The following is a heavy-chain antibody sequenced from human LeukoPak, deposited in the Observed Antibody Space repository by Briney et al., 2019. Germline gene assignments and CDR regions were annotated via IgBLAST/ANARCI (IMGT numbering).Heavy chain of an antibody. J-gene: IGHJ4*02. D-gene: IGHD5-24*01. CDR1: GFTFSSYG. CDR2: IWYDGSNK. Sequence: GRSLRLSCAASGFTFSSYGMHWVRQAPGKGLEWVAVIWYDGSNKYYADSVKGRFTISRDNSKNTLYLQMNSLRAKDTAVYYCARDLSLGRDGYNYDYFDYWGQGTLVTVSS. CDR3: ARDLSLGRDGYNYDYFDY. V-gene: IGHV3-33*01.